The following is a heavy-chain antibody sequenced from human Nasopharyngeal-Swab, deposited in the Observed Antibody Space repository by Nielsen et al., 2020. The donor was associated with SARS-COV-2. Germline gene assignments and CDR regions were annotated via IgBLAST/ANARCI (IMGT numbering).Heavy chain of an antibody. CDR3: ARDLQLKPFYFDY. J-gene: IGHJ4*02. CDR2: IKQDGSEK. D-gene: IGHD6-6*01. Sequence: WIRQPPGKGLEWVANIKQDGSEKYYVDSVKGRFTISRDNAKNSLYLQMNSLRAEDTAVYYCARDLQLKPFYFDYWGQGTLVTSPQ. V-gene: IGHV3-7*01.